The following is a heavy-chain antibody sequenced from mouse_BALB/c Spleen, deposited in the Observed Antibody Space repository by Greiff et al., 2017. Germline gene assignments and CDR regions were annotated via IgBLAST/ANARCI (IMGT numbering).Heavy chain of an antibody. V-gene: IGHV2-2*01. CDR3: ARDRDYYGSSSYYAMDY. Sequence: QVQLQQSGPGLVQPSQSLSITCTVSGFSLTSYGVHWVRQSPGKGLEWLGVIWSGGSTDYNAAFISRLSISKDNSKSQVFLKMNSLQTDDTAMYYCARDRDYYGSSSYYAMDYWGQGTSVTVSS. D-gene: IGHD1-1*01. CDR1: GFSLTSYG. CDR2: IWSGGST. J-gene: IGHJ4*01.